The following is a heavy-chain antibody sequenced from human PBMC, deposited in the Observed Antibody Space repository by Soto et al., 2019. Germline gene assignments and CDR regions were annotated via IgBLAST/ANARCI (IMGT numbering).Heavy chain of an antibody. CDR3: AREIPKIFGVVTHNWFDP. V-gene: IGHV4-31*03. CDR1: GGSISSGGYY. Sequence: SETLSFTCTVSGGSISSGGYYWSWIRQHPGKGLEWIGYIYYSGSTYYNPSLKSRVTISVDTSKNQFSLKLSSVTAADTAVYYCAREIPKIFGVVTHNWFDPWGQGTLVTVSS. J-gene: IGHJ5*02. CDR2: IYYSGST. D-gene: IGHD3-3*01.